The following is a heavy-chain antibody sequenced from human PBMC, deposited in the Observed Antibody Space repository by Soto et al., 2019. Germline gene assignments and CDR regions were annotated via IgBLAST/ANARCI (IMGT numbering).Heavy chain of an antibody. CDR1: GYPFISYG. Sequence: QVQLVQSGAELRKPGASVKVSCKASGYPFISYGFSWVRQAPGQGLEWLGWISAYNGDTKYEQKFQGRNTMTRDTSTSTAYRELRSLQSDDAAVYHLSRDGAPAAIPLPVDYWGQGTLVTVSS. CDR2: ISAYNGDT. CDR3: SRDGAPAAIPLPVDY. D-gene: IGHD2-2*01. J-gene: IGHJ4*02. V-gene: IGHV1-18*01.